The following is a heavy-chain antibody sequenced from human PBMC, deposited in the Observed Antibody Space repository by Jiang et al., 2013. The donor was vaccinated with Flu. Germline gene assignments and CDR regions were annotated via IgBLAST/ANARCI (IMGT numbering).Heavy chain of an antibody. V-gene: IGHV1-18*01. J-gene: IGHJ6*02. CDR3: ARDRSYGEPYYYYGMDV. CDR2: ISAYNGNT. D-gene: IGHD5-18*01. Sequence: SWVRQAPGQGLEWMGWISAYNGNTNYAQKLQGRVTMTTDTSTSTAYMELRSLRSDDTAVYYCARDRSYGEPYYYYGMDVWGQGTTVTVSS.